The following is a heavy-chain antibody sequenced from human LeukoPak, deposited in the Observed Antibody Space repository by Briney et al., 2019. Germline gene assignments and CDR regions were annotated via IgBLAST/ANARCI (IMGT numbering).Heavy chain of an antibody. Sequence: GGSLRLSCAASGFTFDDYAMHWVRQGLGKGLEWVSGISWNSGSIGYADSVKGRFTISRDNAKNSLYLQMNSLRAEDTALYYCAKAHHDGFLEWLPPYYFDYWGQGTLVTVSS. CDR1: GFTFDDYA. CDR2: ISWNSGSI. CDR3: AKAHHDGFLEWLPPYYFDY. V-gene: IGHV3-9*01. J-gene: IGHJ4*02. D-gene: IGHD3-3*01.